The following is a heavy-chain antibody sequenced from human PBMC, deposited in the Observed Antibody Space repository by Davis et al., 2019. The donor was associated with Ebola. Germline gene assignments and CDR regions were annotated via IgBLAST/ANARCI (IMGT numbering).Heavy chain of an antibody. CDR3: ATSGRLPGLYYYYGMDV. Sequence: ASVQVSCMVSGYTLPELSMHWVRQAPGKWLEWMGGFDPEDGETIYAQKFQGRVTMTEDTSTDTAYMGLSSLRSEDTAVYYCATSGRLPGLYYYYGMDVWGQGTTVTVSS. J-gene: IGHJ6*02. V-gene: IGHV1-24*01. CDR2: FDPEDGET. D-gene: IGHD4-11*01. CDR1: GYTLPELS.